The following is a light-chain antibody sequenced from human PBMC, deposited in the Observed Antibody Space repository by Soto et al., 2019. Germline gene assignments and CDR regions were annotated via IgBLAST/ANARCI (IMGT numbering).Light chain of an antibody. V-gene: IGKV3-15*01. CDR2: SAS. CDR3: HQYHYWSRPS. CDR1: QSISSD. J-gene: IGKJ4*01. Sequence: EVVMTQSPATLSVSPGERATLSCRASQSISSDLAWYQQKPGQGPRLLIYSASTRATGIPARISGSGSETEFTLTISSLQSEDFEVYYCHQYHYWSRPSFGGGTKVDIK.